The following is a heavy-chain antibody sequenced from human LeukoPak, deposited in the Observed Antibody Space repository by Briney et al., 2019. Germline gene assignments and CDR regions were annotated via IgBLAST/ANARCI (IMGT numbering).Heavy chain of an antibody. CDR3: AKDESDVGPPDY. Sequence: GGSLRLSCVASGFVFSDYAMSWVRQAPGKGLEWVAAISGTGGNTYYADSVKGRFTISRDNSKNTLYLQMNSLRAEDTAVYYCAKDESDVGPPDYWGQGTLVTVSS. CDR2: ISGTGGNT. V-gene: IGHV3-23*01. J-gene: IGHJ4*02. CDR1: GFVFSDYA.